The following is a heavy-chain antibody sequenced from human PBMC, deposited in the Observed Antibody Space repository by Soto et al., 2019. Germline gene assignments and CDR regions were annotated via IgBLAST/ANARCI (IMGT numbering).Heavy chain of an antibody. J-gene: IGHJ6*02. Sequence: GGSLRLSCAASGFTFSSYSMNWVRQAPGKGLEWVSSISSSSSYIYYADSVKGRFTISRDNAKNSLYLQMNSLRAEDTAVYYCARDNDYGDKYYYYYYGMDVWGQGTTVTVSS. CDR2: ISSSSSYI. CDR3: ARDNDYGDKYYYYYYGMDV. D-gene: IGHD4-17*01. V-gene: IGHV3-21*01. CDR1: GFTFSSYS.